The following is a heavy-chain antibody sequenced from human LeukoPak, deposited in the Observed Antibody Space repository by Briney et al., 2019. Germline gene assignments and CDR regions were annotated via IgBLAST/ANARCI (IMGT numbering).Heavy chain of an antibody. CDR1: GYTFTGYN. V-gene: IGHV1-2*02. CDR3: ARDGHFDC. CDR2: INPNSGGT. J-gene: IGHJ4*02. Sequence: ASVKVSCKASGYTFTGYNMQWLRQAPGQGLEWMGWINPNSGGTNYAQKFQGRVTMTRDTSTSTAYMELSRLRSDDTAVYYCARDGHFDCWGQGTLVTVSS.